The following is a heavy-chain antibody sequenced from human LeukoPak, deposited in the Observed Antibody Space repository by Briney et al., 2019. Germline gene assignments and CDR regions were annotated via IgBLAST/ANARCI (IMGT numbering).Heavy chain of an antibody. CDR3: ASPLGRHYDFWSGLEDAFDI. CDR2: FDPEDGET. V-gene: IGHV1-24*01. J-gene: IGHJ3*02. Sequence: ASVKVSCKVSGYTLTELSMHWVRQAPGKGLEWMGGFDPEDGETIYAQKFQGRVTMTEDTSTDTAYMELSSLRSEDTAVYYCASPLGRHYDFWSGLEDAFDIWGQGTMVTVSS. CDR1: GYTLTELS. D-gene: IGHD3-3*01.